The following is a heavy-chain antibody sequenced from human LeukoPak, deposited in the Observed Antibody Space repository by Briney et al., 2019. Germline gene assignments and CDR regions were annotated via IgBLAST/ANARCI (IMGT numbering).Heavy chain of an antibody. J-gene: IGHJ6*04. CDR3: ARDGASTARASGMDV. V-gene: IGHV3-21*01. D-gene: IGHD6-6*01. CDR1: GFTFTTYD. Sequence: PGGSLRLSCAASGFTFTTYDMNWVRQAPGKGLEWVSYISRDSAYMYLADSVKGRFTISRDNAKNSLYLQMNSLRGEDTAVYYCARDGASTARASGMDVWGKGTTVTVSS. CDR2: ISRDSAYM.